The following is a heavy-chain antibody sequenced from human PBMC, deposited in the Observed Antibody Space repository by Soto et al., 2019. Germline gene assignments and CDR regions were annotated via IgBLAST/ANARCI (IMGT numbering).Heavy chain of an antibody. V-gene: IGHV1-2*04. Sequence: VASVKVSCQASGYSFTDYHIHWVRQAPGQGLEWLGRINPKSGGTSTAQKFQGWVTMTTDTSISTASMELTRLTSDDTAIYYCARGDSTDCSNGVCSFFYNHDMDVWGQGTLVTVSS. CDR3: ARGDSTDCSNGVCSFFYNHDMDV. CDR2: INPKSGGT. J-gene: IGHJ4*02. CDR1: GYSFTDYH. D-gene: IGHD2-8*01.